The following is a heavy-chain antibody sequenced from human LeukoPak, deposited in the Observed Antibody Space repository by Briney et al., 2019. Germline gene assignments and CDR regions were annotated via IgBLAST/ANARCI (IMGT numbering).Heavy chain of an antibody. CDR2: IYYSGST. Sequence: PSETLSLTCTVSGGSISSHYWSWIRQPPGKGLEWIGYIYYSGSTYYNPSLKSRLTISVDTSKNQFSLKLTSVTAADTAVYYCARDRHDYDYYGMDVWGQGTTVTVSS. J-gene: IGHJ6*02. CDR1: GGSISSHY. V-gene: IGHV4-59*11. D-gene: IGHD3-3*01. CDR3: ARDRHDYDYYGMDV.